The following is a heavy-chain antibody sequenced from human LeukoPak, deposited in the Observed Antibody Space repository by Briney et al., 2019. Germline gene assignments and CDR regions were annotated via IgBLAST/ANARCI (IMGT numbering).Heavy chain of an antibody. CDR1: GGSISSRSYY. V-gene: IGHV4-39*07. J-gene: IGHJ3*02. Sequence: SETLSLTCTVSGGSISSRSYYWGWIRQPPGKGLEWIGSIYYSGSTSYNPSLKSRVTISVDTSKKQFSLKLSSVTAADTAFYYCARYIVSYPHDAFDIWGQGTTVTVSS. D-gene: IGHD1-26*01. CDR2: IYYSGST. CDR3: ARYIVSYPHDAFDI.